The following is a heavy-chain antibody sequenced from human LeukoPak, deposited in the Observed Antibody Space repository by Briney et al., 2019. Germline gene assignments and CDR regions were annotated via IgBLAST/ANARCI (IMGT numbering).Heavy chain of an antibody. CDR1: GFTFSSYA. Sequence: GGSLRLSFAASGFTFSSYAMSWVRQAPGKGLEWVSAISGSGGSTYYADSVKGRFTISRDNSKNTLYLQMNSLRAEDTAVYYCAKEPYYYDSSGYYGDGKYFDYWGQGTLVTVSS. D-gene: IGHD3-22*01. J-gene: IGHJ4*02. CDR3: AKEPYYYDSSGYYGDGKYFDY. V-gene: IGHV3-23*01. CDR2: ISGSGGST.